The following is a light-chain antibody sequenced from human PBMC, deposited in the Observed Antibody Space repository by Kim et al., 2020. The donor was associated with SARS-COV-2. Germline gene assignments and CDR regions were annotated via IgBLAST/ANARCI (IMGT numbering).Light chain of an antibody. CDR3: QQFGSSPPYS. J-gene: IGKJ2*03. Sequence: LAPGERATLSCRASQSVISNKLAWYQQKPGQAPRLLIYDASSRATGIPDRFSGSGSGTDFTLTIIRLEPEDFAVYYCQQFGSSPPYSFGQGTKLEI. CDR1: QSVISNK. V-gene: IGKV3-20*01. CDR2: DAS.